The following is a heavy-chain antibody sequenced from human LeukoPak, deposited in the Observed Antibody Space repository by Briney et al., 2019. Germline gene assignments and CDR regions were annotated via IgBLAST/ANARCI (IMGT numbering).Heavy chain of an antibody. CDR2: MNPNSGNT. V-gene: IGHV1-8*03. Sequence: ASVKVSCKASGYTFTSHGINWVRQATGQGLEWMGWMNPNSGNTGYAQKFQGRVTITRNTSISTAYMELSSLRSEDTAVYYCARGKGPYFDYWGQGTLVTVSS. CDR3: ARGKGPYFDY. J-gene: IGHJ4*02. CDR1: GYTFTSHG.